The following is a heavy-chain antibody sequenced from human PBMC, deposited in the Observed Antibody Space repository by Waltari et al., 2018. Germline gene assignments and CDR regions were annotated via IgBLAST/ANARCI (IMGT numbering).Heavy chain of an antibody. V-gene: IGHV6-1*01. CDR3: ARDSALRGYWYFDL. CDR1: GDTVPSNRPA. Sequence: QVQLQQSGSGLVKPSQTLPLTCFIPGDTVPSNRPAWNWIRQSPSRGLEWLGRTYYKSKWYTDYAESVRSRITIDADTSRNQFSLHLKSVTPEDTAVYFCARDSALRGYWYFDLWGRGTQVTVSS. J-gene: IGHJ2*01. CDR2: TYYKSKWYT.